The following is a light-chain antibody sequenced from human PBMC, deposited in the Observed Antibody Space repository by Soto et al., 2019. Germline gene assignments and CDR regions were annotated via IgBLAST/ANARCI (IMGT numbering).Light chain of an antibody. J-gene: IGKJ3*01. Sequence: TQSPGTLSLSPGDRVTLSCRASQSVNTKLAWYQQKPGKAPKLLIYDASSLESGVPSRFSGSGSGTEFTLTISSLQPDDFATYYCQQYNSYSLVTFGPGTKVDIK. CDR1: QSVNTK. V-gene: IGKV1-5*01. CDR3: QQYNSYSLVT. CDR2: DAS.